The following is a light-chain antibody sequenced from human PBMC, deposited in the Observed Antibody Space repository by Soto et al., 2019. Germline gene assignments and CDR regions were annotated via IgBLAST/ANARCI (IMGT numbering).Light chain of an antibody. V-gene: IGKV3-15*01. CDR2: GAS. Sequence: IVMTQSPATLSVSPGERATLSCRASQSVSSNLAWYQQKPGQAPRLLIYGASTRATGIPARFSGSGSGTEFTLTISSLQSEYFAVYYCQQYNNWPPWLTFGGGTKVEIK. CDR1: QSVSSN. J-gene: IGKJ4*01. CDR3: QQYNNWPPWLT.